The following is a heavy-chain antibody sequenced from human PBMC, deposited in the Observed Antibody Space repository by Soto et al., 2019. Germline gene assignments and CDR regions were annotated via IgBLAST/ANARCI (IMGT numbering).Heavy chain of an antibody. CDR1: GFTVRANY. J-gene: IGHJ4*02. D-gene: IGHD5-12*01. Sequence: EVQLVESGGGLIQPGGSLRLSCAVSGFTVRANYMSWVRQAPGKGLEWVSVIYSGGTTYDADSVKGRFIISRDISTNTLYPQMNILRAADTAVYYCHGYGYWGQGTLVTVSS. V-gene: IGHV3-53*01. CDR2: IYSGGTT. CDR3: HGYGY.